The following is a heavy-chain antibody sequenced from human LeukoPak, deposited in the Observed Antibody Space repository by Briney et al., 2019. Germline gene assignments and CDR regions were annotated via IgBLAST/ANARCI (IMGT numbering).Heavy chain of an antibody. Sequence: PSETLSLTCAVYGGSFSGYYWSWIRQPPGKGLEWIGEINHSGSTNYNPSLKSRVTISVDTSKNQFSLKLSSVTAADTAVYYCARNNYDILTGYEGAFDIWGQGTMVTVSS. CDR3: ARNNYDILTGYEGAFDI. D-gene: IGHD3-9*01. V-gene: IGHV4-34*01. CDR1: GGSFSGYY. J-gene: IGHJ3*02. CDR2: INHSGST.